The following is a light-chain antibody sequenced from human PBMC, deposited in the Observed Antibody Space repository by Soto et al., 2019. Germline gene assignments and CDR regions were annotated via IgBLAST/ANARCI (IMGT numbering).Light chain of an antibody. Sequence: QSVLTQPPSASGTPGQRVTISCSGSSSNIGSKTVNWYQQLPGTAPKLLIYTNDRRPSGVPDRFSASKSGTSASLAISGLQSEDEADYFCAAWDGSLNVLFGGGTKVTVL. J-gene: IGLJ2*01. CDR3: AAWDGSLNVL. V-gene: IGLV1-44*01. CDR2: TND. CDR1: SSNIGSKT.